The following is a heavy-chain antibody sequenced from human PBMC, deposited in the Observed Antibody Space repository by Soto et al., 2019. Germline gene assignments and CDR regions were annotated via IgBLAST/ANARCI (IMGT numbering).Heavy chain of an antibody. Sequence: PGKGLEWISSISGSGFKKYYADSVRGRFTISRDNSKSTVYLELNNLSAEDTAVYHCAKNQGVELVPLATVDWFDPWGQGSVVTVSS. V-gene: IGHV3-23*01. CDR3: AKNQGVELVPLATVDWFDP. J-gene: IGHJ5*02. D-gene: IGHD1-26*01. CDR2: ISGSGFKK.